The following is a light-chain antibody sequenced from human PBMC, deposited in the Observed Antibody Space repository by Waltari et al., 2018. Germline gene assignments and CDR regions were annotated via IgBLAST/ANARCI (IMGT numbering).Light chain of an antibody. CDR3: HQYFAPPYT. CDR2: WAS. Sequence: DIVMTQSPDSLTVALGERATINCKSSHSLLYYSNNKNYISWYQQKPGQAPKLLIYWASTRDSGVPDRFSGSGSETDFTLTISSLQAEDVAVYHCHQYFAPPYTFGRGTKLEIK. V-gene: IGKV4-1*01. J-gene: IGKJ2*01. CDR1: HSLLYYSNNKNY.